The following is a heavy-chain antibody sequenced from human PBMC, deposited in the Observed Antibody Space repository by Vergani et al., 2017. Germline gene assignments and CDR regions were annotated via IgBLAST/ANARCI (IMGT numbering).Heavy chain of an antibody. V-gene: IGHV1-2*02. D-gene: IGHD6-19*01. CDR3: ARSVSDSSGWYGFDY. CDR2: INPNSGGT. Sequence: QVQLVQSGAEVKKPGASVKVSCKASGYTFTGYYMHWVRQAPGQGLEWMGWINPNSGGTNYAQKFQGRVTMTRDTSISTAYMELSRLRSDDTAVYYCARSVSDSSGWYGFDYWGQGTLVTVSS. J-gene: IGHJ4*02. CDR1: GYTFTGYY.